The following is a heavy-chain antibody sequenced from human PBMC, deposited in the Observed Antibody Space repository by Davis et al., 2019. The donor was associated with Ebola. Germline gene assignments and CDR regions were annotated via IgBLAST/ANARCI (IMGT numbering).Heavy chain of an antibody. CDR1: GGSITNYE. CDR2: TYDNGVA. V-gene: IGHV4-59*01. D-gene: IGHD3-16*01. Sequence: PSETLSLTCTVSGGSITNYEWSWIRQSPGKGLQWIGKTYDNGVANYSPSLRTRVTISVDTSRNQFSLKLTSVTSADTAVYFCAREGGGLSDFDHWGQGTLVTVSS. CDR3: AREGGGLSDFDH. J-gene: IGHJ4*02.